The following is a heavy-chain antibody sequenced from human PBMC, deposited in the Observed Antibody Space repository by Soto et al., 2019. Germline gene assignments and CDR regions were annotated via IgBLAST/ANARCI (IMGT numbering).Heavy chain of an antibody. D-gene: IGHD3-3*01. CDR2: ITASGGTT. V-gene: IGHV3-23*01. CDR1: GFTFSSYA. J-gene: IGHJ6*02. CDR3: AREDDFWSGYYNYYYYGMDV. Sequence: EVKLLESGGGLVQPGGSLRLSCAASGFTFSSYAMSWVRQAPGKGLEWVSHITASGGTTYYADSVKGRFTISRDNAKNTLYLQMNSLRAEDTAVYYCAREDDFWSGYYNYYYYGMDVWGQGTTVTVSS.